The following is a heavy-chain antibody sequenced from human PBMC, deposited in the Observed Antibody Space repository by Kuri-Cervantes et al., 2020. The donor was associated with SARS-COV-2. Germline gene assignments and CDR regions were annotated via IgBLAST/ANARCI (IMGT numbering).Heavy chain of an antibody. D-gene: IGHD6-19*01. V-gene: IGHV1-69*02. J-gene: IGHJ4*02. CDR1: GGTFSTYI. CDR2: IIPLLGIA. Sequence: SVKVSCKASGGTFSTYIITWVRRAPGQGLEWMGRIIPLLGIANYAHNFQGRVTISADKSTSTAYMELSSLGSEDTAVYYCAKHLPVPGGYYFDNWGQGTLVTVSS. CDR3: AKHLPVPGGYYFDN.